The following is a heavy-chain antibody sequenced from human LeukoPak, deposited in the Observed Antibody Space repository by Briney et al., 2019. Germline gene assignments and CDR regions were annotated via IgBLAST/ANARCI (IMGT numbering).Heavy chain of an antibody. Sequence: GGSLRLSCAASGFTFSSYGMHWVRQAPGKGLEWVAVIWYDGTNKYYADSVKGRFTISSDDSKNTLYLQTNSLRAEDTAVYYCARDQGITARLFEYWGQGTLVTVSS. CDR3: ARDQGITARLFEY. J-gene: IGHJ4*02. V-gene: IGHV3-33*01. CDR2: IWYDGTNK. D-gene: IGHD6-6*01. CDR1: GFTFSSYG.